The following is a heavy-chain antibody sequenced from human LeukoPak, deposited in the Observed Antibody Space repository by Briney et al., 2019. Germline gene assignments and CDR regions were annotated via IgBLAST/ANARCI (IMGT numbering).Heavy chain of an antibody. CDR3: ARDYYDSSGYFDY. J-gene: IGHJ4*02. CDR1: GFTFSSYA. D-gene: IGHD3-22*01. V-gene: IGHV3-30-3*01. Sequence: GGSLRLSCVASGFTFSSYAMHWVRQAPGKGLEWVAVISDDGSNKYYADSVKGRFTISRDNAKNSLYLQMNSLRAEDTAVYYCARDYYDSSGYFDYWGQGTLVTVSS. CDR2: ISDDGSNK.